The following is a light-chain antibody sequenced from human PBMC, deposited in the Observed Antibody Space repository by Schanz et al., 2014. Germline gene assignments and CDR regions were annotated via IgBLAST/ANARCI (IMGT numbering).Light chain of an antibody. CDR2: GAS. Sequence: EIVLTQSPGTLSLSPGERATLSCRASQTVTTTSLAWYQQKPGQAPRLLIYGASSRATGIPARFSGSGSGTEFTLTISSLQSEDFAVYFCQQYNSWPRTFGQGTKVEIK. V-gene: IGKV3-15*01. CDR3: QQYNSWPRT. J-gene: IGKJ1*01. CDR1: QTVTTTS.